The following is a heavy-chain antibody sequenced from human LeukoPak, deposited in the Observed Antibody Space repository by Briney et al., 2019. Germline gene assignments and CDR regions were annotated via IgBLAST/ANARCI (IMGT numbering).Heavy chain of an antibody. V-gene: IGHV1-2*02. CDR3: ARVRYYDSSDYDY. CDR1: GYTFTGYY. D-gene: IGHD3-22*01. CDR2: INPNSGGT. J-gene: IGHJ4*02. Sequence: ASVKVSCKASGYTFTGYYMHWVRQAPGQGLEWMGWINPNSGGTNYAQKFQGRVTMTRDRSISTAYMELSRLRSDDTAVYYCARVRYYDSSDYDYWGQGTLVTVSS.